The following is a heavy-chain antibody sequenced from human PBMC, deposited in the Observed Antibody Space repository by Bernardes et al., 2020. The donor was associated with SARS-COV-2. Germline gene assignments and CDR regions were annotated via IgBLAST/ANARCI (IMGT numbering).Heavy chain of an antibody. CDR2: IYYSGST. D-gene: IGHD3-10*01. V-gene: IGHV4-59*08. CDR3: ARFTERSSDSEVYHNWFDP. Sequence: SETLSLTCTVSGGSISSYYWSWIRQPPGKGLEWIGYIYYSGSTNYNPSLKSRVTISVDTSKNQFSLKLSSVTAADTAVYYCARFTERSSDSEVYHNWFDPWGQGTLVTVSS. CDR1: GGSISSYY. J-gene: IGHJ5*02.